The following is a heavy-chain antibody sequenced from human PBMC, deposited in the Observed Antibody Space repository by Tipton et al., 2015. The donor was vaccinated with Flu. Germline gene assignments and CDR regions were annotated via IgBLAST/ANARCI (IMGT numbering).Heavy chain of an antibody. CDR1: GGSISSYS. CDR2: IYYSGST. CDR3: ARVGEGVARLDY. Sequence: LSLTCTVSGGSISSYSWSWIRQPPGKGLEWIGYIYYSGSTNYTPSLKSRVTISVDTSKNQFSLKLSFVTAADTAVYYCARVGEGVARLDYWGQGTLVTVSS. V-gene: IGHV4-59*01. D-gene: IGHD2-15*01. J-gene: IGHJ4*02.